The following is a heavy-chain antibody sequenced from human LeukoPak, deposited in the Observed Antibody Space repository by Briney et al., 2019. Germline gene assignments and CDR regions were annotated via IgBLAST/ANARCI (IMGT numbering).Heavy chain of an antibody. D-gene: IGHD3-22*01. CDR1: GFTFDCYG. V-gene: IGHV3-20*04. CDR3: ARFPYYYDSSGYYSHNYYYYYIDV. J-gene: IGHJ6*03. CDR2: INWNCGST. Sequence: GGSLRLSCAASGFTFDCYGMSWVRQAPRKGLEWVSGINWNCGSTGYADSVKGRFTISRDNAKNSLYLQMNSLRADYTALYYCARFPYYYDSSGYYSHNYYYYYIDVWGKGTTVTVSS.